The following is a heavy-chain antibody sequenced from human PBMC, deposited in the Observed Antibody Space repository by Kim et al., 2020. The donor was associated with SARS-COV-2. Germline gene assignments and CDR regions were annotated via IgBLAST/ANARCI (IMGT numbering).Heavy chain of an antibody. J-gene: IGHJ4*02. CDR1: GDSVSSNSAA. CDR2: TYYRSKWYN. D-gene: IGHD6-19*01. Sequence: SQTLSLTCAISGDSVSSNSAAWNWIRQSPSRGLEWLGRTYYRSKWYNDYAVSVKSRITINPDTSKNQFSLQLNSVTPEDTAVYYCAREGAVAGTRPSAGWGFDYWGQGTLVTDSS. V-gene: IGHV6-1*01. CDR3: AREGAVAGTRPSAGWGFDY.